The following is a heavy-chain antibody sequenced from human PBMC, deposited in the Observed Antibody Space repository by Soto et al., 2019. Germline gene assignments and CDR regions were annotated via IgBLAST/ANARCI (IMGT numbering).Heavy chain of an antibody. V-gene: IGHV1-69*12. D-gene: IGHD2-15*01. Sequence: QVQLVQSGTEVKKPGSSVKVSCKTSGGTFSKYAINWVRQAPGQGLEWMGGIIPMFDAAIYAQKFQGRVTITADESTSTAYMELNSLRSDDTAVYYCARVGYCSGDICFGFDYWGQGTLVTVSS. CDR2: IIPMFDAA. J-gene: IGHJ4*02. CDR1: GGTFSKYA. CDR3: ARVGYCSGDICFGFDY.